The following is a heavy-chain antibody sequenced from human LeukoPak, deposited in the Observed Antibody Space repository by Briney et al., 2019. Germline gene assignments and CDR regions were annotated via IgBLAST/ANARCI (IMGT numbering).Heavy chain of an antibody. CDR2: ISGSGGST. J-gene: IGHJ4*02. Sequence: GGSLRLSCAASRFTFSNYAMSWVRQAPGKGLEWVSAISGSGGSTYYADSVKGRFTISRDNSKNTLYLQMNSLRAEDTAVYYCASRNYYDSSGYYYYYFDYWGQGILVTVSS. CDR3: ASRNYYDSSGYYYYYFDY. D-gene: IGHD3-22*01. V-gene: IGHV3-23*01. CDR1: RFTFSNYA.